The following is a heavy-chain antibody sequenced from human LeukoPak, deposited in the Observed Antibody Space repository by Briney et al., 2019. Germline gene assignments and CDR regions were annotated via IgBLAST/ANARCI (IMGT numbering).Heavy chain of an antibody. CDR1: GFTFSSHW. CDR2: IKTDGSEK. V-gene: IGHV3-7*03. Sequence: GGXLXLSXXASGFTFSSHWMSWVRQAPGKGLEWVANIKTDGSEKYYVDSVKGRFTISRDNAKNSLYLQMNSLRAEDTAVYYCARDYTGYFPWGQGTLVIVSS. J-gene: IGHJ5*02. D-gene: IGHD3-9*01. CDR3: ARDYTGYFP.